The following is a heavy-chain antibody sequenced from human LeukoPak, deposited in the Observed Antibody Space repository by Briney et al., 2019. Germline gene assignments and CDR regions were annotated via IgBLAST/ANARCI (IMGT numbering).Heavy chain of an antibody. D-gene: IGHD6-19*01. Sequence: EASVKVSCKASGYTFTDYYMHWVRQAPGQGLEWMGWINTNSGGTNYAQKFQGRVTMTRDTSISTAYMELSRLRSDDTAVYYCARDFISRAVAGPEPAGLIRAYYYYMDVWGKGTTVTVSS. CDR3: ARDFISRAVAGPEPAGLIRAYYYYMDV. J-gene: IGHJ6*03. CDR2: INTNSGGT. V-gene: IGHV1-2*02. CDR1: GYTFTDYY.